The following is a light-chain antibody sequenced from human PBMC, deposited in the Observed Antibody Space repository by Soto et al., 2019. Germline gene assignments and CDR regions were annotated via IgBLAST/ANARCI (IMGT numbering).Light chain of an antibody. J-gene: IGKJ1*01. V-gene: IGKV1-39*01. Sequence: DILMTQSPSSLSASVGDSVTLTCRTSQPISTYLNWYQHKSGRAPQLLIYAASSLQTGVPSRFSGSGSGTEFTLTISSLQPEDFATYYCQQSFRVPRTFSQGTKVEI. CDR2: AAS. CDR3: QQSFRVPRT. CDR1: QPISTY.